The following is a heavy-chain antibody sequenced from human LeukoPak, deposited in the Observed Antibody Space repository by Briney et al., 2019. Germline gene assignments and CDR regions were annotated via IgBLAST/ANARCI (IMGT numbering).Heavy chain of an antibody. Sequence: GGSLRLSCAASGFTVSSNYMTWVRQAPGKGLEWVSVIYSGGSTYYADSVKGRFTISRDNSKNTLYLQMNSLRAEDTAVYYCAREDGSSGYYYTQLDYWGQGTLVTVSS. J-gene: IGHJ4*02. CDR2: IYSGGST. D-gene: IGHD3-22*01. CDR3: AREDGSSGYYYTQLDY. CDR1: GFTVSSNY. V-gene: IGHV3-66*01.